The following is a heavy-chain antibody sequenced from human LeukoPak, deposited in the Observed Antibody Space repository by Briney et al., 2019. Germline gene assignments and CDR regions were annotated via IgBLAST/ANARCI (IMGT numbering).Heavy chain of an antibody. CDR2: LSGSGGST. CDR3: ARVALWGDSPCFDY. V-gene: IGHV3-23*01. J-gene: IGHJ4*02. D-gene: IGHD2-21*02. Sequence: GGSLRLSCAASGFTFSNFAMSWARQAPGKGLEWVSALSGSGGSTYYADSVKGRFTISRDNSKNTLYLQMNSLRAEDTAVYYCARVALWGDSPCFDYWGQGTLVTVSS. CDR1: GFTFSNFA.